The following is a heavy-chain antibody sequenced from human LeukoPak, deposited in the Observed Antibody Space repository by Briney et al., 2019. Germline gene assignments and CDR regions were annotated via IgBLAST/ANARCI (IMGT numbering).Heavy chain of an antibody. Sequence: GASVKVSCKASGYTFTSYYMHWVRQAPGQGLEWMGIINPSGGSTSYAQKFQGRVTMTRDMSTSTVYMELSSLRSEDTAVYYCAREPPGGTPDYYYYYMDVWGKGTTVTVSS. CDR3: AREPPGGTPDYYYYYMDV. J-gene: IGHJ6*03. D-gene: IGHD1-1*01. V-gene: IGHV1-46*01. CDR2: INPSGGST. CDR1: GYTFTSYY.